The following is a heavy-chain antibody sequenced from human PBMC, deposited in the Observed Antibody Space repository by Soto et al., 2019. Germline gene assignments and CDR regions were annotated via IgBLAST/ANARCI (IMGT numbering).Heavy chain of an antibody. J-gene: IGHJ2*01. CDR2: IYYSGST. D-gene: IGHD2-15*01. V-gene: IGHV4-59*08. CDR1: GGSISSYY. CDR3: ARHPIVVVVAATDWYFDL. Sequence: QVQLQESGPGLVKPSETLSLTCTVSGGSISSYYWSWIRQPPGQGLVWIGYIYYSGSTNYNPSLKSRVTISVDTSKNQFSLKLSSVTAADTAVYYCARHPIVVVVAATDWYFDLWGRGTLVTVSS.